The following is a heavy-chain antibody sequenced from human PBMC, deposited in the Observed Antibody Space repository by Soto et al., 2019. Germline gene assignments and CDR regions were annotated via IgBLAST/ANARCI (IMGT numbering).Heavy chain of an antibody. CDR3: ARDLWQWLVEGYYDGPIYGMDV. J-gene: IGHJ6*02. CDR1: GYTFTSYY. CDR2: INPSGGST. V-gene: IGHV1-46*01. D-gene: IGHD6-19*01. Sequence: GASVKVSCKASGYTFTSYYMHWVRQAPGQGLEWMGIINPSGGSTSYAQKFQGRVTMTRDTSTSTVYMELSSLRSEDTAVYYCARDLWQWLVEGYYDGPIYGMDVWGQGTTVTVSS.